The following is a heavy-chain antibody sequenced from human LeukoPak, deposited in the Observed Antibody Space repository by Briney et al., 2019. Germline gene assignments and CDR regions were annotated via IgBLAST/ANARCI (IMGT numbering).Heavy chain of an antibody. CDR2: IYYSGST. J-gene: IGHJ5*02. V-gene: IGHV4-39*01. D-gene: IGHD3-9*01. Sequence: SETLSLTCTVSGGSISSSSYYWGWIRQPPGKGLEWIGSIYYSGSTYYNPSLKSQVTISVDTSKNQFSLKLSSVTAADTAVYYCARRREYDIYWFDPWGQGTLVTVSS. CDR3: ARRREYDIYWFDP. CDR1: GGSISSSSYY.